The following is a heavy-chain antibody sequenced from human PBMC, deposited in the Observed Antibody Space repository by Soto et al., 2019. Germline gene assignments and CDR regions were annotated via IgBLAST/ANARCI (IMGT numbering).Heavy chain of an antibody. V-gene: IGHV4-39*01. CDR2: IYYSGST. CDR1: GGSISSSSYY. D-gene: IGHD3-3*01. Sequence: PSETLSLTCTVSGGSISSSSYYWGWIRQPPGKGLEWIGSIYYSGSTYYNPSLKSRVTISVDTSKNQFSLKLSSVTAADTAVYYCARFSFLDPYHWGQGTLVTVSS. J-gene: IGHJ5*02. CDR3: ARFSFLDPYH.